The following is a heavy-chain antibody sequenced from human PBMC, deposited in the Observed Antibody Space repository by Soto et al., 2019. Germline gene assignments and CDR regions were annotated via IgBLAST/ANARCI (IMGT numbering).Heavy chain of an antibody. CDR2: IYYSGST. CDR3: ARSEYYDFLSGYRSFFAY. J-gene: IGHJ4*02. CDR1: GGSISSYD. Sequence: LVMLSVTWTVSGGSISSYDWSWILQPPGKGLEWIGYIYYSGSTNYNPSLKSRVTISVDTSKNQFSLKLSSVTAADTAVYYCARSEYYDFLSGYRSFFAYWGQGTLVPGSP. D-gene: IGHD3-3*01. V-gene: IGHV4-59*01.